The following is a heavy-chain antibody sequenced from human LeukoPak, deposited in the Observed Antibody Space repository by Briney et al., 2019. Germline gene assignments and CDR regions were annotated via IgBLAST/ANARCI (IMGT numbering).Heavy chain of an antibody. V-gene: IGHV4-34*01. Sequence: PSETLSLTCAVYGGSFSGYYWSWIRQPPGKGLEWIGSIYYSGSTYYNPSLKSRVTISVDTSKNQFSLKLSSVTAADTAVYYCASETTTKYYYGSGRKNWFDPWGQGTLVTVSS. CDR1: GGSFSGYY. CDR2: IYYSGST. CDR3: ASETTTKYYYGSGRKNWFDP. D-gene: IGHD3-10*01. J-gene: IGHJ5*02.